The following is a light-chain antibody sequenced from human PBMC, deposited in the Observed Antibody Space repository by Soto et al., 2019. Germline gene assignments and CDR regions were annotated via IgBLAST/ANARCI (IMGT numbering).Light chain of an antibody. CDR1: QAVSSTY. Sequence: EVGLTQSPNTLSLSPGESATLSCRASQAVSSTYLVWYQQKPGLAPRLLIYGASSRAPGISDRFSGSGSGTDFTLTISRLEPEDFAVYYCHQCGNSWWTFGEGTKVDIK. V-gene: IGKV3-20*01. CDR3: HQCGNSWWT. J-gene: IGKJ1*01. CDR2: GAS.